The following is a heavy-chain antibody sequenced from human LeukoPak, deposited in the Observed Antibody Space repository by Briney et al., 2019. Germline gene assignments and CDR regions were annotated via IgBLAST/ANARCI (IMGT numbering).Heavy chain of an antibody. D-gene: IGHD6-13*01. CDR3: ARQGHSSSWGSYYYYYMDV. Sequence: SETLSLTCTVSGGSISSSSYYWGWIRQPPGKGLEWIGSIYYSGSTYYNPSLKSRVTISVDTSKNQFSLKLSSVTAADTAVYYCARQGHSSSWGSYYYYYMDVWGKGTTVTVSS. V-gene: IGHV4-39*01. CDR2: IYYSGST. CDR1: GGSISSSSYY. J-gene: IGHJ6*03.